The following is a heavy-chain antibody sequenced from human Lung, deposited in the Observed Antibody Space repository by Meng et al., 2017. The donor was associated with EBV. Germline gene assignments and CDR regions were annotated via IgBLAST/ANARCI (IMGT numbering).Heavy chain of an antibody. V-gene: IGHV4-34*01. J-gene: IGHJ3*02. CDR2: INHSGST. D-gene: IGHD5-18*01. CDR3: ARESRAVTYGYSDRKDAIDI. CDR1: VGSCSVYY. Sequence: LELLALGLFKPSEPLSITFTGYVGSCSVYYWSRIRQPPGKGLEWIGEINHSGSTNYNPSLKSRVTISLDKSKNQFFLNLTSVTAADTAVYYCARESRAVTYGYSDRKDAIDIWGQGTMVTVSS.